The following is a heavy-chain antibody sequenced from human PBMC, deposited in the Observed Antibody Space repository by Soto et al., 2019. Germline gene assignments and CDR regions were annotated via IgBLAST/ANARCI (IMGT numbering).Heavy chain of an antibody. D-gene: IGHD1-26*01. V-gene: IGHV3-30-3*01. CDR3: AREMGATPFDY. CDR1: GFTFSSYA. Sequence: GGSLRLSCAASGFTFSSYAMHWVRQAPGKGLEWVAVISYDGSNKYYADSVKGRFTISRDNSKNTLYLQMNSLRAEDTAVYYCAREMGATPFDYWGQGTLVTVSS. CDR2: ISYDGSNK. J-gene: IGHJ4*02.